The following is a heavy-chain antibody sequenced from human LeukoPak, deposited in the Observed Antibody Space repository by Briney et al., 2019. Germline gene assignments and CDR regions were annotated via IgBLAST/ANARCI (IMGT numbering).Heavy chain of an antibody. J-gene: IGHJ4*02. CDR3: VRDRTKYCSSTSCPLDY. CDR2: INPHSGGT. CDR1: GYTFTGYY. Sequence: ASVKVSCKASGYTFTGYYLHWVRQAPGQGLEWMGWINPHSGGTNYAQKFQGRVTMTRDTSISTAYMEQSRLRSDDTAVYYCVRDRTKYCSSTSCPLDYWGQGTLVTVSS. V-gene: IGHV1-2*02. D-gene: IGHD2-2*01.